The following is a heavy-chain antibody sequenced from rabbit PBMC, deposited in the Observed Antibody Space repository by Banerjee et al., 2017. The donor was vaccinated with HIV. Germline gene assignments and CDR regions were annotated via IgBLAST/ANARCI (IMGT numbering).Heavy chain of an antibody. V-gene: IGHV1S45*01. Sequence: QEQLVESGGGLVKPEGSLTLTCTASGFSFSNNYVMWWVRQAPGKGLEWIGCIYTGSSASIYYASWVNGRFTISLNNAQNTVDLQMNSLTAADTATYFCARDQAGNSFYFELWGQGTLVTVS. CDR1: GFSFSNNYV. D-gene: IGHD8-1*01. CDR2: IYTGSSASI. J-gene: IGHJ4*01. CDR3: ARDQAGNSFYFEL.